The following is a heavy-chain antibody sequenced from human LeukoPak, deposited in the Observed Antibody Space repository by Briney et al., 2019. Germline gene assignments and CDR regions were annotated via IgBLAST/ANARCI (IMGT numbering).Heavy chain of an antibody. J-gene: IGHJ6*03. CDR3: AKDFGGSSWRGTHYYYYMDV. D-gene: IGHD6-13*01. V-gene: IGHV4-4*07. CDR2: IYRTGST. Sequence: PSETLSLTCIVSGGSISTNYWSWIRLPAGKGLEWVGRIYRTGSTNYSPSLKSRVTMSIDTSKNEFSLKLSSVTAADTAVYYCAKDFGGSSWRGTHYYYYMDVWGKGTTVTVSS. CDR1: GGSISTNY.